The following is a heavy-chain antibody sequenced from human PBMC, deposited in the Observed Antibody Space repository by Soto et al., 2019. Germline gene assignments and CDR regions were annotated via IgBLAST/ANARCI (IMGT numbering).Heavy chain of an antibody. CDR3: ARDRILYHYYGMDV. J-gene: IGHJ6*02. V-gene: IGHV4-59*01. CDR1: DGSISSYS. CDR2: IYYSGST. D-gene: IGHD2-15*01. Sequence: TLSLTCTVSDGSISSYSWSCIRQPPGRGLEWIGYIYYSGSTNYNPSLKSRVTISVDTSKNQFSLKLSSVTAADTAVYYCARDRILYHYYGMDVWGQGTTVTVS.